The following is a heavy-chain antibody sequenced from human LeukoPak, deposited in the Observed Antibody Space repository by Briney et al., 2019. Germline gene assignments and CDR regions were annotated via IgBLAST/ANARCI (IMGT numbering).Heavy chain of an antibody. CDR3: ARDSRSVVPY. Sequence: EGSLRLSCAASGFTFSSYSMNWVRQAPGKGLEWVSSISSSSSYIYYADSVKGRFTISRDNAKNSLYLQMNSLRAEDTAVYYCARDSRSVVPYWGQGTLVTVSS. J-gene: IGHJ4*02. CDR2: ISSSSSYI. D-gene: IGHD2-2*01. CDR1: GFTFSSYS. V-gene: IGHV3-21*01.